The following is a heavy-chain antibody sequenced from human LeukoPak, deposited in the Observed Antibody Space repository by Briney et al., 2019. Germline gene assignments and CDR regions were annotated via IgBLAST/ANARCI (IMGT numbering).Heavy chain of an antibody. CDR2: ISWNSGSI. J-gene: IGHJ3*02. CDR1: GFTFDDYA. CDR3: AKDMGYCSSTSCNDAFDI. D-gene: IGHD2-2*01. V-gene: IGHV3-9*01. Sequence: PGRSLRLSCAASGFTFDDYAMHWVRQAPGKGREWVSGISWNSGSIGYADSVKGRFTISRDNAKNSLYLQMNSLRAEDTALYYCAKDMGYCSSTSCNDAFDIWGQGTMVTVSS.